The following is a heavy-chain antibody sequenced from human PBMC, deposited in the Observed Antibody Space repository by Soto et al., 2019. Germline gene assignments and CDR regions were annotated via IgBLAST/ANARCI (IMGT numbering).Heavy chain of an antibody. D-gene: IGHD2-21*02. CDR3: ERRLTASVTAMVY. Sequence: QVQLVESGGGVVQPGRSLRLSCSASGFTFSDYALHWVRQAPGKGLEWVAVISDDGINKYIADSVKGRFIISRDNSKNTVFLQMSSLGLEDTAIYYCERRLTASVTAMVYWGQGTLVTVSS. CDR1: GFTFSDYA. J-gene: IGHJ4*02. V-gene: IGHV3-30-3*01. CDR2: ISDDGINK.